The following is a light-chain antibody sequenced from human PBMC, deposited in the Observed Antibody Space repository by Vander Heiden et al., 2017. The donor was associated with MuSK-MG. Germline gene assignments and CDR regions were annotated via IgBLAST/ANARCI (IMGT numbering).Light chain of an antibody. CDR2: GAS. Sequence: EIVLTQSPGTLSLSPGERATLSCRASQSVSSFYLAWYQQKPGQAPRLLIYGASSRATGIPDRFTGSGSGTDFTLTISRLEPEDFAVYYCQQYGGSPPITFGQRTRLEIK. V-gene: IGKV3-20*01. CDR1: QSVSSFY. CDR3: QQYGGSPPIT. J-gene: IGKJ5*01.